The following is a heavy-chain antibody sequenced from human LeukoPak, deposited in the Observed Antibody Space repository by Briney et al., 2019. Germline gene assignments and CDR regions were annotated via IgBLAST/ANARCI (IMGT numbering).Heavy chain of an antibody. CDR2: IIPIFGTA. Sequence: SVKVSCKASGYTFTSYGISWVRQAPGQGLEWMGGIIPIFGTANYAQKFQGRVTITADESTSTAYMELSSLRSEDTAVYYCARDREYYDSSGYYGTTFDYWGQGTLVTVSS. D-gene: IGHD3-22*01. V-gene: IGHV1-69*13. CDR3: ARDREYYDSSGYYGTTFDY. J-gene: IGHJ4*02. CDR1: GYTFTSYG.